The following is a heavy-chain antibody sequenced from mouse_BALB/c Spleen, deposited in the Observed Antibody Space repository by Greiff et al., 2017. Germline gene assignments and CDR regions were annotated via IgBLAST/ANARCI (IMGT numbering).Heavy chain of an antibody. V-gene: IGHV5-6-3*01. D-gene: IGHD3-1*01. Sequence: EVKVVESGGGLVQPGGSLKLSCAASGFTFSSYGMSWVRQTPDKRLELVATINSNGGSTYYPDSVKGRFTISRDNAKNTLYLQMSSLKSEDTAMYYCARGVGRYAMDYWGQGTSVTVS. CDR2: INSNGGST. CDR1: GFTFSSYG. J-gene: IGHJ4*01. CDR3: ARGVGRYAMDY.